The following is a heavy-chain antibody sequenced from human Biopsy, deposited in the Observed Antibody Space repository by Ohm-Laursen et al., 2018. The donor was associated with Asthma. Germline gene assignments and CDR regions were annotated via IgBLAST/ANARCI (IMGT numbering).Heavy chain of an antibody. CDR3: ARAPHYDILTGFTLRYYYGMDV. V-gene: IGHV4-31*03. D-gene: IGHD3-9*01. CDR1: GGSISSGGYY. Sequence: SETLSLTCTVSGGSISSGGYYWSWIRQHPGKGLEWIGYIYYSGSTYHNPSLKSRVTISVDTSKNQFSLKLSSVTAADTAVYYCARAPHYDILTGFTLRYYYGMDVWGQGTTVIVSS. J-gene: IGHJ6*02. CDR2: IYYSGST.